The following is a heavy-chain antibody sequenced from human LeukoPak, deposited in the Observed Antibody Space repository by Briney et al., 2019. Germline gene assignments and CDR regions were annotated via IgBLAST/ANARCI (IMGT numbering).Heavy chain of an antibody. J-gene: IGHJ4*02. D-gene: IGHD2-2*02. CDR3: ARGCSSTGCDTHPFDY. Sequence: SETLSLTCAVYGGSFSGYYWSWIRQPPGKGLEWIGEINHSGSTNYNPSLKSRVTISVDTSKNQFSLKLSSVTAADTAVYYCARGCSSTGCDTHPFDYWGQGTLVTVSS. CDR1: GGSFSGYY. CDR2: INHSGST. V-gene: IGHV4-34*01.